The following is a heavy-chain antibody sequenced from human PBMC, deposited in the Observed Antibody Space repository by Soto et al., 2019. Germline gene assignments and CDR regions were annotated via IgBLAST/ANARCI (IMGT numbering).Heavy chain of an antibody. Sequence: ASLKGSCKASGYTFTSYGISWVRQAPGQGLEWMGWISAYNGNTNYAQKLQGRVTMTTDTSTSTAYMELRSLRSDDTAVYYCARTWPAASFDYWGQGTLVTVSS. V-gene: IGHV1-18*01. CDR2: ISAYNGNT. J-gene: IGHJ4*02. CDR3: ARTWPAASFDY. CDR1: GYTFTSYG. D-gene: IGHD2-2*01.